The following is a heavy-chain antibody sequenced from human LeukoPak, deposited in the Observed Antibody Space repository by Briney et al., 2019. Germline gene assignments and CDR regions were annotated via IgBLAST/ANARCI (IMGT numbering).Heavy chain of an antibody. V-gene: IGHV3-23*01. Sequence: GGSLRLSCAASGFTFNSYVMSWVRQTPGKGLEWVSYISTRGGRTYYADSVKGRFTISRDNSKNTLNLQMNSLRAEDTAVYYCAKGRPYGDYVSDFDYWGQGTLVTVSS. J-gene: IGHJ4*02. CDR2: ISTRGGRT. CDR1: GFTFNSYV. D-gene: IGHD4-17*01. CDR3: AKGRPYGDYVSDFDY.